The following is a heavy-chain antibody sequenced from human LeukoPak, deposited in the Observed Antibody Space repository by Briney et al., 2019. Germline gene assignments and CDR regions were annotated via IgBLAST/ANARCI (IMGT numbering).Heavy chain of an antibody. J-gene: IGHJ4*02. CDR1: GGSISSSSYY. Sequence: PSETLSLTCTVSGGSISSSSYYWGWIRQPPGKGLEWIGRIYYSGSTYYNPSLKSRVTISVDTSKNQFSLKLSPVTAADTAVYYCARHMGLLEGDGSGSYYKGYYFDYWGQGTLVTVSS. D-gene: IGHD3-10*01. V-gene: IGHV4-39*01. CDR3: ARHMGLLEGDGSGSYYKGYYFDY. CDR2: IYYSGST.